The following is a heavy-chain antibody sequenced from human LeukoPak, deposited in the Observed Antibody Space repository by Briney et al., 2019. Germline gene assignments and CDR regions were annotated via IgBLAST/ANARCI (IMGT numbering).Heavy chain of an antibody. Sequence: PGRSLRLSCAASGFTFSIYAMSWVRQAPGKWLEWVSAISGSGGSTYYADSVKGRFTISRDNSKNTLYLQMNSLRAEDKAVYYCAKAPSGSSSLWGQGTLVTVSS. CDR1: GFTFSIYA. D-gene: IGHD3-10*01. CDR2: ISGSGGST. V-gene: IGHV3-23*01. J-gene: IGHJ4*02. CDR3: AKAPSGSSSL.